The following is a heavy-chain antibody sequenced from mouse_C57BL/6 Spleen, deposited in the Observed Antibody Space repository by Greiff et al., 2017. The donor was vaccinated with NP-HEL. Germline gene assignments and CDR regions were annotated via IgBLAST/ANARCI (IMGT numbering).Heavy chain of an antibody. V-gene: IGHV5-17*01. CDR1: GFTFSDYG. J-gene: IGHJ4*01. CDR2: ISSGSSTI. D-gene: IGHD1-1*02. CDR3: ARPGSRAMDY. Sequence: EVNVVESGGGLVKPGGSLKLSCAASGFTFSDYGMHWVRQAPEKGLEWVAYISSGSSTIYYADTVKGRLHISRDNAKNTLFLQMTSLRSEDTAMYYCARPGSRAMDYWGQGTSVTVSS.